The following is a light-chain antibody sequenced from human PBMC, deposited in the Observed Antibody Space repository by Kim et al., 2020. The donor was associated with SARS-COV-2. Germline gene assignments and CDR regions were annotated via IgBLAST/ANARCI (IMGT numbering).Light chain of an antibody. CDR3: QSRDSGGNVV. CDR1: SLRGYY. J-gene: IGLJ2*01. V-gene: IGLV3-19*01. CDR2: GRN. Sequence: SSELTQDPAVSVALGQTVRITCQGDSLRGYYATWYQQKPRQAPLLVIFGRNNRPSGIPDRFSGSTSGNTASLTISGAQAEDEADFYCQSRDSGGNVVFGGGTKLTVL.